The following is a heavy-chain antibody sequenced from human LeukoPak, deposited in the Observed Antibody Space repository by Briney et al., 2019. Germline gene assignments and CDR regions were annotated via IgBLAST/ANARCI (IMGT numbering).Heavy chain of an antibody. CDR1: GFTFSSYS. CDR2: ISSSSSTI. J-gene: IGHJ5*02. Sequence: YPGGSLRLSCAASGFTFSSYSMNWVRQAPGKGLEWVSYISSSSSTIYYADSVKGRFTISRDNAKNSLYLQMNSLRAEDTAVYYCARDWTEAIPYYDFWSGYPNWFGPWGQGTLVTVSS. D-gene: IGHD3-3*01. V-gene: IGHV3-48*01. CDR3: ARDWTEAIPYYDFWSGYPNWFGP.